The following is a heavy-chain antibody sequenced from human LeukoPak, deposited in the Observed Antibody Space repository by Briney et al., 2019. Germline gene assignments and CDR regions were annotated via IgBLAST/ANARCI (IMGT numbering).Heavy chain of an antibody. Sequence: ASVNVACNASGYTFTTYGISWVRQAPGQGLELMGWSSADNGNTNYAQKLQGRVTMTPATSTSTASMELRSLTSEDTAVYYCARGHDSSGYYLAHYGMDVWGQGTKVTVSS. CDR1: GYTFTTYG. CDR2: SSADNGNT. J-gene: IGHJ6*02. V-gene: IGHV1-18*01. D-gene: IGHD3-22*01. CDR3: ARGHDSSGYYLAHYGMDV.